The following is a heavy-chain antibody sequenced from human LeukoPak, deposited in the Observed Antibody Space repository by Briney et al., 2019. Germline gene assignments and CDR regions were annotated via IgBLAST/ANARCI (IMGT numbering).Heavy chain of an antibody. D-gene: IGHD7-27*01. V-gene: IGHV3-23*01. Sequence: GGSLRLSCVASGFAFADYAMSWVRQAPGKWLEWVSAIESVTYYADSVKGRFTISRDKSKNTLYLQMNSLRAEDTALYYCAKAVKTGYLYGMSVWGQGTMVTVSS. CDR3: AKAVKTGYLYGMSV. CDR1: GFAFADYA. J-gene: IGHJ3*01. CDR2: IESVT.